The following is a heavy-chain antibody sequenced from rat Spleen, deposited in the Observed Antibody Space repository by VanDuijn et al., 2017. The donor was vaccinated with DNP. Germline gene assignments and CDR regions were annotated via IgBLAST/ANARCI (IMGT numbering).Heavy chain of an antibody. J-gene: IGHJ2*01. V-gene: IGHV4-2*01. CDR2: LNTDSIPI. Sequence: EVKLVESGGGLVQPGRSLKLSCAASGFIFFDYWMGWVRPAPGKGLEWIGDLNTDSIPINYSPSLKDKFTVSRDNAQNTLYLQMNKLGSEDTAIYYCAKGPNYGGYSDYFDYWGQGVMVTVSS. CDR3: AKGPNYGGYSDYFDY. CDR1: GFIFFDYW. D-gene: IGHD1-11*01.